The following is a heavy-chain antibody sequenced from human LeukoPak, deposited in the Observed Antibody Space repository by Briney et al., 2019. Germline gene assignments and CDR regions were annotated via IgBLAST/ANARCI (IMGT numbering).Heavy chain of an antibody. J-gene: IGHJ4*02. CDR1: GFTFSSYA. CDR3: AKDLDYDGSGSPDY. Sequence: GGSLTLSCAASGFTFSSYAMSWVRQAPGKGLEWVSAISGSGGSTYYADSVKGRFTISRDNSKNTLYLQMNSLRAEDTAVYYCAKDLDYDGSGSPDYWGQGTLVTVSS. D-gene: IGHD3-10*01. V-gene: IGHV3-23*01. CDR2: ISGSGGST.